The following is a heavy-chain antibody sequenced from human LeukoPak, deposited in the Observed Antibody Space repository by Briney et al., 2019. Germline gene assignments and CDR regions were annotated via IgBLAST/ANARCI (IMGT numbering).Heavy chain of an antibody. CDR2: IYYSGST. J-gene: IGHJ4*02. V-gene: IGHV4-30-2*01. D-gene: IGHD5-18*01. CDR3: ARVRLGYSYGAGGDYFDY. CDR1: GASISSGDFF. Sequence: PSETLSLTCTVSGASISSGDFFWSWIRQAPGQGLEWIGNIYYSGSTSSNPSLRSRVTISVDRSKNQFSLKLSSVTAADTAVYYCARVRLGYSYGAGGDYFDYWGQGTLVTVSS.